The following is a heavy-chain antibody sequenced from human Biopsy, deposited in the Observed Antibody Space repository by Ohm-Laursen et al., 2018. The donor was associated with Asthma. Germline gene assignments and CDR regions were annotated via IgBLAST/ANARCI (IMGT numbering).Heavy chain of an antibody. Sequence: ASVKVSCKVLGVTFNTYAIGWVRQAPGQGLEWMGGINSGFGTTNYPQKFQDRVTITADDSTSTVFMELSSLRSEDTAVYYCARKSGFCISRVSYSLDFWGQGTMVTVSS. V-gene: IGHV1-69*13. J-gene: IGHJ4*01. CDR2: INSGFGTT. CDR1: GVTFNTYA. CDR3: ARKSGFCISRVSYSLDF. D-gene: IGHD2-2*01.